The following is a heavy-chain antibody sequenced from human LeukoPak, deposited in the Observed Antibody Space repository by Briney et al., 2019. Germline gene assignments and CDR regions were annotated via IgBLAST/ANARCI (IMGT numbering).Heavy chain of an antibody. D-gene: IGHD2-2*01. CDR2: ISGSGGST. V-gene: IGHV3-23*01. CDR3: AKGFSSTTPRGYFDY. Sequence: GGSLRLSCTASGFTFSSYAMSWVRQAPGKGLEWVSAISGSGGSTYYADSVKGRFTISRDNSKNTLYLQMNSLRAEDTAVYYCAKGFSSTTPRGYFDYWGQGTLVTVSS. J-gene: IGHJ4*02. CDR1: GFTFSSYA.